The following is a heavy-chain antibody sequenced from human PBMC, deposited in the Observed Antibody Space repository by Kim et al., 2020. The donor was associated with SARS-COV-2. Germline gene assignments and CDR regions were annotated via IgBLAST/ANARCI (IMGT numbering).Heavy chain of an antibody. J-gene: IGHJ4*02. D-gene: IGHD6-19*01. CDR3: VRYSGWYYFDY. Sequence: SDYAVSVKSRITINPDTSKNPFSLQLTSVTPEDTAFYYCVRYSGWYYFDYWGQGTLVTVSS. V-gene: IGHV6-1*01. CDR2: S.